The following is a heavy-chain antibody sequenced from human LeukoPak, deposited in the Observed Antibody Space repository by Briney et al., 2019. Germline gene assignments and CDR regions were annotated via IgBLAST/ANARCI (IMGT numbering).Heavy chain of an antibody. CDR3: ARDRTLVPTATNAFDI. V-gene: IGHV1-2*02. D-gene: IGHD2-2*01. CDR1: GYTFTGYY. CDR2: INPNSGDT. Sequence: ASVKVSCKASGYTFTGYYMHWVRQAPGQGLEWMGWINPNSGDTNYAQKFQGRVTMTRDTSISTAYMELSRLRSDDTAVYYCARDRTLVPTATNAFDIWGQGTMVTVSS. J-gene: IGHJ3*02.